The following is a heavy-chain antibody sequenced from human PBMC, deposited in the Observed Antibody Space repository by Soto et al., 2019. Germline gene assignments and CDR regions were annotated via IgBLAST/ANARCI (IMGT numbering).Heavy chain of an antibody. V-gene: IGHV1-69*12. J-gene: IGHJ6*02. CDR1: GGTFSNYG. Sequence: QVQLVQSGAEVKKPGSSVKVSCKSSGGTFSNYGFSWVRQAPGQGLECMGVIVPIFGAEHPQKFQGRVTITAAESTTTVFMERRGLRSEDTAVYYCARGGSYYEGSGYYQGHVWGQGTTVTVSS. CDR2: IVPIFGA. D-gene: IGHD3-22*01. CDR3: ARGGSYYEGSGYYQGHV.